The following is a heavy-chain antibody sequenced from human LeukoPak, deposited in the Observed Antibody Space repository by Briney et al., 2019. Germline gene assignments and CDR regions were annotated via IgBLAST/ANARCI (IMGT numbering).Heavy chain of an antibody. Sequence: PSETLSLTCAVYGGSFSSYYWSWIRQPPGKGLEWIGEINHSGSTNYNPSLKSRVTISVDTSKNQFSLKLSSVTAADTAVYYCARGRHRLIGAFDIWGQGTMVTVSS. D-gene: IGHD3-16*02. V-gene: IGHV4-34*01. CDR3: ARGRHRLIGAFDI. CDR1: GGSFSSYY. CDR2: INHSGST. J-gene: IGHJ3*02.